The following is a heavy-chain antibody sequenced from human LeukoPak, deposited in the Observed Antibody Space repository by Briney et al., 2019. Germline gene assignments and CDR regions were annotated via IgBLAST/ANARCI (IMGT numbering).Heavy chain of an antibody. CDR2: IIPIFGTA. V-gene: IGHV1-69*05. J-gene: IGHJ4*02. Sequence: ASXXVSCKASGGTFSSYAISWVRQAPGQGLEWMGRIIPIFGTANYAQKFQGRVTITTDESTRTDYMELSSLRSEDTAVYYCARGLWGAVAGTGYYFDYWGQGTLVTVSS. D-gene: IGHD6-19*01. CDR1: GGTFSSYA. CDR3: ARGLWGAVAGTGYYFDY.